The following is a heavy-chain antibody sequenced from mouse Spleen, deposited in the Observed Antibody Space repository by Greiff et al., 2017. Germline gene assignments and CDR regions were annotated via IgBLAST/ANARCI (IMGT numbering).Heavy chain of an antibody. Sequence: QVQLQQSGAELVRPGTSVKVSCKASGFAFTNYMIAWVKQRPGQGLEWIGVINPGGGGTNYNEKVKGKATLTADKSSSTAYMQLSSLTSEDSAVFYCAGFNYANYFDYWGQGTTLTVSS. V-gene: IGHV1-54*01. CDR1: GFAFTNYM. D-gene: IGHD1-1*01. CDR2: INPGGGGT. CDR3: AGFNYANYFDY. J-gene: IGHJ2*01.